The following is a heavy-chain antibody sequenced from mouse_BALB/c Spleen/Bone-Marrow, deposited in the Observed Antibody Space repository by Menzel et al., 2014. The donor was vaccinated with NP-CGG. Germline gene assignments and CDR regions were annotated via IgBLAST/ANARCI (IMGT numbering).Heavy chain of an antibody. D-gene: IGHD2-4*01. V-gene: IGHV3-2*02. J-gene: IGHJ4*01. Sequence: VQLKHSGPGLVKPSQSLSLTCTVTGYSITSDYAWNWIQQFPGNKLEWMGYITYSDNTNYNPSLKSRISITRDASKNQFFLQLNSVTTEDTATYYCARSTMRGAMDYWGQGTSVTVSS. CDR1: GYSITSDYA. CDR2: ITYSDNT. CDR3: ARSTMRGAMDY.